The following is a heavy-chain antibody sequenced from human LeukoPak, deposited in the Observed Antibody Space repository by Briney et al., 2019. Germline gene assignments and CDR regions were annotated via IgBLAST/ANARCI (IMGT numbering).Heavy chain of an antibody. Sequence: PGGSLRLSCAASGFTFSTYAMTWVRQAPGRGLEWVSAISGSGTVTYYVDSVKGRFTISRDNSRSTLYLQMNSLRPEDTAIYYCAREGYYGSGSPPSLYFDYWGQGTLVTASS. V-gene: IGHV3-23*01. D-gene: IGHD3-10*01. CDR1: GFTFSTYA. CDR2: ISGSGTVT. CDR3: AREGYYGSGSPPSLYFDY. J-gene: IGHJ4*02.